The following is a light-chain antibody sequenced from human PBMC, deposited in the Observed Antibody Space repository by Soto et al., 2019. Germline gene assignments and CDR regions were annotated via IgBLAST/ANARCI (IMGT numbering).Light chain of an antibody. CDR2: VNSDGSH. Sequence: QPVLTQSPSASASLGDSVRLTCTLSSGHSNFAIAWHQQQPEKGPRYLMKVNSDGSHSKGDGIPDRFSGSSSGTERHLTISSLQSEDEADYYCHTWGTGTWVFGGGTKLTVL. CDR1: SGHSNFA. CDR3: HTWGTGTWV. V-gene: IGLV4-69*01. J-gene: IGLJ3*02.